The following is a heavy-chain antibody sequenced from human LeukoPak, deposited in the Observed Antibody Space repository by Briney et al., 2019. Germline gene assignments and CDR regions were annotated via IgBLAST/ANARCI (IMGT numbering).Heavy chain of an antibody. Sequence: PSETLSLTCAVYGGSFSGYYWSWIRQPPGKGLEWIGEINHSGSTNYNPSLKSRVTISVDTSKNQFSLKLSSVTAADTAVYYCARKPHYYDSSGYYGHWGQGTLVTVSS. CDR1: GGSFSGYY. D-gene: IGHD3-22*01. CDR3: ARKPHYYDSSGYYGH. CDR2: INHSGST. V-gene: IGHV4-34*01. J-gene: IGHJ4*02.